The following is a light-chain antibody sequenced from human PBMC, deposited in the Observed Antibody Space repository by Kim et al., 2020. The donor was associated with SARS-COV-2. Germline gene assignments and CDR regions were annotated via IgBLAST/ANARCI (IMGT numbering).Light chain of an antibody. CDR3: SSYTIAGTRV. CDR1: SSDVGAYNY. CDR2: DVN. Sequence: GPSITISCTGTSSDVGAYNYVSWYQQPPGKVPKVMIYDVNNRPSGVSNRFSGSKSGNTASLTISGLQAEDEADYYCSSYTIAGTRVFGTGTKVTVL. V-gene: IGLV2-14*03. J-gene: IGLJ1*01.